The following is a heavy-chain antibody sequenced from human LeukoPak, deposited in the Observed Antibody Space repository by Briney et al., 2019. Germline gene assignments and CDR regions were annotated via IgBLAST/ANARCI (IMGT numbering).Heavy chain of an antibody. CDR3: ARDRTHVAVAGGWFDP. D-gene: IGHD6-19*01. V-gene: IGHV3-21*01. J-gene: IGHJ5*02. CDR1: GFTVSSNY. Sequence: GGSLRLSCAASGFTVSSNYMSWVRQAPGKGLEWVSSISTSSSYIYYADSVKGRFTISRDNAKNSLYLQMDSLRAEDTAVYYCARDRTHVAVAGGWFDPWGQGTLVTVSS. CDR2: ISTSSSYI.